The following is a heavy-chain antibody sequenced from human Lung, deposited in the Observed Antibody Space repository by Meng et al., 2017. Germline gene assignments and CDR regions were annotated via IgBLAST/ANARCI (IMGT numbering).Heavy chain of an antibody. Sequence: QVPVRDACPGLVKPSGTLSLTCAVSGGSSGSITWWSWFRQPPGKGLEWIGEIYHSGSTNYNPSLKSRVTISVDKSKNQFSLKLSSVTAADTAVYYCARGSITMVRGVSVFDPWGQGTLVTVSS. D-gene: IGHD3-10*01. CDR1: GGSSGSITW. V-gene: IGHV4-4*02. J-gene: IGHJ5*02. CDR2: IYHSGST. CDR3: ARGSITMVRGVSVFDP.